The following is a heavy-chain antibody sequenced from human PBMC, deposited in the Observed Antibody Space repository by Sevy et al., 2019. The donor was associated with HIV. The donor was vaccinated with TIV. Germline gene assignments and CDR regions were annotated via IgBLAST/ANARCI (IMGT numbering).Heavy chain of an antibody. J-gene: IGHJ6*02. CDR1: GFPFGSYE. V-gene: IGHV3-48*03. CDR2: ISNSGSAN. D-gene: IGHD6-13*01. CDR3: AKDRITWGGYSSSWYVDYYYGMDV. Sequence: GGSLRLSCTASGFPFGSYEMNWVRQAPGKGLEWVSYISNSGSANYYSDSVRGRFTISRDNAKNPLYLQMNSLRAEDTAVYYCAKDRITWGGYSSSWYVDYYYGMDVWGQGTTVTVSS.